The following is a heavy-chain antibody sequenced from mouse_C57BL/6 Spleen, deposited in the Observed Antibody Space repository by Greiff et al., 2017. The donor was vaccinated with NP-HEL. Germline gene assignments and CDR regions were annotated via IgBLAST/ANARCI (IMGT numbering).Heavy chain of an antibody. CDR3: ARQMDGYYYFDY. V-gene: IGHV5-6*01. CDR1: GFTFSSYG. CDR2: ISSGGSYT. J-gene: IGHJ2*01. D-gene: IGHD2-3*01. Sequence: EVNVVESGGDLVKPGGSLKLSCAASGFTFSSYGMSWVRQTPDKRLEWVATISSGGSYTYYPDSVKGRFTISRDNAKNTLYLQMSSLKSEDTAMYYCARQMDGYYYFDYWGQGTTLTVSS.